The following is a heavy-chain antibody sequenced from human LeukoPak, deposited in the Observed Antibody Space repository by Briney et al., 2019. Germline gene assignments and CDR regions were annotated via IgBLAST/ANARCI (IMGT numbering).Heavy chain of an antibody. J-gene: IGHJ4*02. D-gene: IGHD3-9*01. Sequence: GGSLRLSCAASGFTFGNSWMNWVRQAPGKRLVWVSRINTDGSDTTYADSVKGRFTISRDNAKNTLYLQMNSLRAEDSAVYYCANIYSPPHYWGQGTLVTVSS. CDR2: INTDGSDT. CDR1: GFTFGNSW. CDR3: ANIYSPPHY. V-gene: IGHV3-74*01.